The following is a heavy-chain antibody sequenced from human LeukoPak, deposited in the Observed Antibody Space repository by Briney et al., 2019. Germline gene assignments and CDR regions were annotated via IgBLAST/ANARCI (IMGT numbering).Heavy chain of an antibody. CDR1: GGSISSYY. J-gene: IGHJ5*02. CDR3: ARDITILKECWFDP. V-gene: IGHV4-4*07. D-gene: IGHD3-3*01. Sequence: LETLSLTCTVSGGSISSYYWSWIRQPAGKGLEWIGRIYTSGSTNYNPSLKSRVTMSVDTSKNQFSLKLSSVTAADTAVYYCARDITILKECWFDPWGQGTLVTVSS. CDR2: IYTSGST.